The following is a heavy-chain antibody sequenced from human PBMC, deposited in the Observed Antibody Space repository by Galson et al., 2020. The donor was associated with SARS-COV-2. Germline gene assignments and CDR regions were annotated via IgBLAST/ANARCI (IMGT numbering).Heavy chain of an antibody. CDR2: IWYDGSNK. D-gene: IGHD2-2*01. CDR1: GFTFSDCA. Sequence: PGGSLRLSCAASGFTFSDCAMHWVRQAPGKGLEWVAVIWYDGSNKYYADSVKGRFTISRDNSKNTLYLQMNSLRAEDTATYYCSREGGSGIIAAATDYWGQGTLVTVSS. J-gene: IGHJ4*02. V-gene: IGHV3-33*01. CDR3: SREGGSGIIAAATDY.